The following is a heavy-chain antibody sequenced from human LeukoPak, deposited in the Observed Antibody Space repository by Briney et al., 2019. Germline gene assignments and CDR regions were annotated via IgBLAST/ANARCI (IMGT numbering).Heavy chain of an antibody. V-gene: IGHV3-72*01. CDR3: SSLIYGDYSY. CDR2: TRNKANSYTT. J-gene: IGHJ4*02. D-gene: IGHD4-17*01. CDR1: GFTFSDHY. Sequence: PGGSLRLSCAASGFTFSDHYMDWGRQAPGKGLEWVCRTRNKANSYTTEYAASVKGRFTISRDDSKNSLYLQMNSLKTEDTAVYYCSSLIYGDYSYWGQGTLVTASS.